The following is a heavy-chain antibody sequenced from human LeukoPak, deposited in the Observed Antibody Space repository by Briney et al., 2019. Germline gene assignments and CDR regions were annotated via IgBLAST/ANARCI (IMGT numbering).Heavy chain of an antibody. Sequence: PGRSLRLSCAGSGFTFSSYGIHWVRQAPGKGLEWVAVITYDGSEKYYADSVKGRFTISRDNSKNTLYLQMNSLRVEDTAVYYCAKDGDPDYWGQGTLVTVSS. J-gene: IGHJ4*02. CDR2: ITYDGSEK. V-gene: IGHV3-30*18. D-gene: IGHD7-27*01. CDR1: GFTFSSYG. CDR3: AKDGDPDY.